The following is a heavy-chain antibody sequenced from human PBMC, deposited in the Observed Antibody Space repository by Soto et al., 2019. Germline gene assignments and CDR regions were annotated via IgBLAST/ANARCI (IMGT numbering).Heavy chain of an antibody. J-gene: IGHJ4*02. CDR1: GGSISSGDYY. Sequence: SETLSLTCTVSGGSISSGDYYWSWIRQPPGKGLEWIGYIYYSGSTYYNPSLKSRVTISVDTSKNQFSLKLSSVTAADTAVYYCARVVGGYCGGDCYPFDYWGQGTLVTVSS. CDR3: ARVVGGYCGGDCYPFDY. D-gene: IGHD2-21*02. CDR2: IYYSGST. V-gene: IGHV4-30-4*01.